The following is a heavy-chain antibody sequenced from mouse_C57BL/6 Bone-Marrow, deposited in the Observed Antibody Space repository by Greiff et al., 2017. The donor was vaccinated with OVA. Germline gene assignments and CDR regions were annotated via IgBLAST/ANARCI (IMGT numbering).Heavy chain of an antibody. J-gene: IGHJ1*03. CDR1: GFTFSDYG. CDR3: ASINYWYFDV. V-gene: IGHV5-17*01. CDR2: ISSGSSTI. Sequence: EVNLVESGGGLVKPGGSLKLSCAASGFTFSDYGMHWVRQAPEKGLEWVAYISSGSSTIYYADTVKGRFTISRDNAKNTLFLQMTSLRSEDTAMYYGASINYWYFDVWGTGTTVTVSS.